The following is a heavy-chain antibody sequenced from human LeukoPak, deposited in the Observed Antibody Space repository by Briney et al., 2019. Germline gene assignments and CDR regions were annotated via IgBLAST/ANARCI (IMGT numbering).Heavy chain of an antibody. CDR2: ISYDRSNK. D-gene: IGHD5-18*01. Sequence: GGTLSFSAAAPGFTFCSFAMHWDRQAPGKGLKGVAIISYDRSNKYYADSVKGRFTISRENSKNMQYLQMNSLGADDTAGYCCARGGLYSYGYAGYWGQGTLVTVSS. CDR1: GFTFCSFA. J-gene: IGHJ4*02. CDR3: ARGGLYSYGYAGY. V-gene: IGHV3-30*04.